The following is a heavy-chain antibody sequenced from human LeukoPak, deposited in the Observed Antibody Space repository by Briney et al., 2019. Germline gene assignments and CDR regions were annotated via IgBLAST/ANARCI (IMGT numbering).Heavy chain of an antibody. D-gene: IGHD1-1*01. CDR1: GGSISSGSYY. V-gene: IGHV4-61*02. J-gene: IGHJ5*02. CDR3: ARAQLGNWFDP. Sequence: SQTLSLTCTVSGGSISSGSYYWSWIRQPAGKGLEWIGRIYTSGSTNYNPSLKSRVTISVDTSKNQFSLKLSSVTAADTAVYYCARAQLGNWFDPWGQGTLVTVSS. CDR2: IYTSGST.